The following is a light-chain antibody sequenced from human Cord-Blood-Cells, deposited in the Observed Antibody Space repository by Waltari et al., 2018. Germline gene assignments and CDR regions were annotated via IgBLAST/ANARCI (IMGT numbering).Light chain of an antibody. J-gene: IGLJ2*01. CDR2: DVS. CDR1: SSAVGRYIY. CDR3: SSYTSSSTVV. Sequence: QSALTQPASASGSPGQSFTISCSGTSSAVGRYIYVSCYQQHPGKAPKLMIYDVSNRPSGVSNRFSGSKSGNTASLTISGLQAEDEADYYCSSYTSSSTVVFGGGTKLTVL. V-gene: IGLV2-14*01.